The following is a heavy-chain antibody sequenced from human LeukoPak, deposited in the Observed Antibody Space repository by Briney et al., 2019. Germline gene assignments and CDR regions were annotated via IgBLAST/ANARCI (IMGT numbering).Heavy chain of an antibody. Sequence: GGSLRLSCAASGFTFSSYAMHWVRQAPGKGLEWVAVISYDGSNKYYADSVKGRFTISRDNSKNTLYLQMNSLRAEDTAVYYCARRTRGQLLANYYYMDVWGKGTTVTVSS. CDR2: ISYDGSNK. J-gene: IGHJ6*03. D-gene: IGHD6-13*01. CDR3: ARRTRGQLLANYYYMDV. V-gene: IGHV3-30-3*01. CDR1: GFTFSSYA.